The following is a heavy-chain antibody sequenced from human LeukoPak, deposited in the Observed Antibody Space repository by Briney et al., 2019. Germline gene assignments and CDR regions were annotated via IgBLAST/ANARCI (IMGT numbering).Heavy chain of an antibody. CDR3: ARAVYSGSYHVGESDY. J-gene: IGHJ4*02. D-gene: IGHD1-26*01. CDR1: GGSISSGGYY. V-gene: IGHV4-31*03. Sequence: SETLSLTCTVSGGSISSGGYYWSWIRQHPGKGLEWIGYIYYSGSTYYNPSLKSRVTISVDTSKNQFSLKLSSVTAADTAVYYCARAVYSGSYHVGESDYWGQGTLVTVSS. CDR2: IYYSGST.